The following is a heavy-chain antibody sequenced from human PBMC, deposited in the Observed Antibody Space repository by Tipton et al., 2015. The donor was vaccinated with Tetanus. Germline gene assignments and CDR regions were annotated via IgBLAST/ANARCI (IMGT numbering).Heavy chain of an antibody. CDR2: VSSSGAS. Sequence: PGLVKPSETLSLTCTVSGGSVRGGDHYWSWIRQPPGKGLEWLAYVSSSGASNSNYFLKSRITVSRDTSKLQFSLRLVSVTAADTGLYYCARARFDSAKKGPFDSWGQGALVFVSA. J-gene: IGHJ5*01. V-gene: IGHV4-61*08. CDR1: GGSVRGGDHY. CDR3: ARARFDSAKKGPFDS.